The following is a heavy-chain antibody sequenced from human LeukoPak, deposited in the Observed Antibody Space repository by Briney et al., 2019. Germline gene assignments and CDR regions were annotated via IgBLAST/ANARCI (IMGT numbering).Heavy chain of an antibody. CDR2: IYTSGST. Sequence: SETLSLTCTVSGGSISSYYWSWIRQPAGKGLEWVGRIYTSGSTNYNPSLKSRVTMSVDTSKNQFSLKMSSVTAADTAVYYCARDGDSYGPTYYYYMDVWGKGTTVTVSS. D-gene: IGHD5-18*01. V-gene: IGHV4-4*07. J-gene: IGHJ6*03. CDR3: ARDGDSYGPTYYYYMDV. CDR1: GGSISSYY.